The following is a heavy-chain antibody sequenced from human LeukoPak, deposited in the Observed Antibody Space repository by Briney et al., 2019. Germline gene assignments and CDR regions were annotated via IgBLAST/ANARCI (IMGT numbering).Heavy chain of an antibody. CDR1: GFTFSSYS. V-gene: IGHV3-21*01. Sequence: GGSLRLSCAASGFTFSSYSMNWVRQAPGKGLEWVSSISSSSSYIYYADSVKGRFTISRDNAKNSLYLQMNSLRAEDTAVYYCASGPVVVVPAAMRRGYYYYMDVWGKGTTVTVSS. J-gene: IGHJ6*03. CDR2: ISSSSSYI. D-gene: IGHD2-2*01. CDR3: ASGPVVVVPAAMRRGYYYYMDV.